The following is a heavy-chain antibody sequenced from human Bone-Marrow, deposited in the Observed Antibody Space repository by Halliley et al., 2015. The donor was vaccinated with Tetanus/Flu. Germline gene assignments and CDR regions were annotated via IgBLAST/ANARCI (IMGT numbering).Heavy chain of an antibody. V-gene: IGHV3-23*01. CDR2: ISVSGHST. CDR3: AKVETSMVTSFYYFDY. Sequence: STISVSGHSTYFADSVKGRFSISRANSKNTLFLQMNSLRPEDTAVYYCAKVETSMVTSFYYFDYWGQGTLVTVSS. D-gene: IGHD5-18*01. J-gene: IGHJ4*02.